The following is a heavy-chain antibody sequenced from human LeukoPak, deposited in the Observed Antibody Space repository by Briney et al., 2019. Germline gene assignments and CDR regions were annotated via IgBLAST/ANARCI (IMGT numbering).Heavy chain of an antibody. CDR2: IYYSGST. CDR1: GGSISSYY. J-gene: IGHJ6*02. CDR3: AAVAANYYYYGMDV. Sequence: PSETLSLTCTVSGGSISSYYWSWIRQPPGKGLEWIGYIYYSGSTNYNPSLKSRVTISVDTSKNQFSLKLSSVTAADTAVYCCAAVAANYYYYGMDVWGQGTTVTVSS. D-gene: IGHD6-19*01. V-gene: IGHV4-59*01.